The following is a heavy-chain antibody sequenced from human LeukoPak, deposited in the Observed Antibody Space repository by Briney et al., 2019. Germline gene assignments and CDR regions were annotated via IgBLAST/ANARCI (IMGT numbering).Heavy chain of an antibody. CDR3: AAKYCSGGSCYY. CDR1: GFSFSSYS. CDR2: ISSGSSTT. D-gene: IGHD2-15*01. V-gene: IGHV3-48*01. J-gene: IGHJ4*02. Sequence: GGSLRLSCAASGFSFSSYSMNWVRQAPGKGLEWVSYISSGSSTTHYADSVKGRFTISRDNSKNTLYLQMNSPRAEDTAVYYCAAKYCSGGSCYYWGQGTLVTVSS.